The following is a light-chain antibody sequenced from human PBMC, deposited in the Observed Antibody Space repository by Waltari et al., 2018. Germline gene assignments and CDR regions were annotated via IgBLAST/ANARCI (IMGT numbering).Light chain of an antibody. Sequence: DIQMTQSPSSVSASVGDRVTITCRASPGISTWLAWYQQKPGNAPKLMSYAASTLQSGVPSRFSSSGSRTDFTLTISGLQPEDFATYFCQQGNSFPPTFGQGTRVEV. V-gene: IGKV1-12*01. J-gene: IGKJ1*01. CDR2: AAS. CDR3: QQGNSFPPT. CDR1: PGISTW.